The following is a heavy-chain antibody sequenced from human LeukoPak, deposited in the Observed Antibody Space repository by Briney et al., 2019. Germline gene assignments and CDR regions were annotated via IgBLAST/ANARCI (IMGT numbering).Heavy chain of an antibody. J-gene: IGHJ4*02. CDR1: GFTFSSYA. CDR3: AKDASEGGADYYFDY. D-gene: IGHD3-16*01. CDR2: ISGSGSST. Sequence: PGGSLRLSCAASGFTFSSYAMTWVRQAPGKGLEWVSTISGSGSSTYYADSVKGRFTISRDNAKNSLYLHMDSLRAEDTAVYYCAKDASEGGADYYFDYWGQGTLVTVSS. V-gene: IGHV3-23*01.